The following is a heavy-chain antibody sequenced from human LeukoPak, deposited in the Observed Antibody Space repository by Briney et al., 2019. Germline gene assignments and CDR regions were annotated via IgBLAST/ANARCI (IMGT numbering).Heavy chain of an antibody. CDR3: ARSPPYYYDIVWYFDL. J-gene: IGHJ2*01. CDR1: GLTVSRNY. Sequence: AGGSLRLSCAASGLTVSRNYMSWVRQAPGRGLEWVSLTYSDGSTSYTESVKGRFTISRDNSKNTLSHQLNSLRAEDTAVYYCARSPPYYYDIVWYFDLWGRGTLVTVS. V-gene: IGHV3-53*01. D-gene: IGHD3-22*01. CDR2: TYSDGST.